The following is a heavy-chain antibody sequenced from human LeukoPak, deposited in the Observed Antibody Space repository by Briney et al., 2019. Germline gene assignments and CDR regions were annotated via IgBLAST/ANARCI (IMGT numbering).Heavy chain of an antibody. V-gene: IGHV4-39*01. CDR1: GGSISSSSYY. Sequence: SETLSLTCTVSGGSISSSSYYWGWIRQPPGKGLEWIGSSYYSGSTYYNPSLKSRVTISVDTSKNQFSLKLSSVTAADTAVYYCARRGWRDAFGIWGQGTMVTVSS. CDR2: SYYSGST. J-gene: IGHJ3*02. D-gene: IGHD6-19*01. CDR3: ARRGWRDAFGI.